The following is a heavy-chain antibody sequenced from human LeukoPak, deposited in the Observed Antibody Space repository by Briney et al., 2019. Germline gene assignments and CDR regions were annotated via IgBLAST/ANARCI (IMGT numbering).Heavy chain of an antibody. J-gene: IGHJ4*02. CDR3: ARDSDYTYGITAFDY. D-gene: IGHD5-18*01. CDR2: ISTSGNTI. Sequence: GGSLRLSCAASGFTFSSYDMNWVRQAPGKGLEWVSNISTSGNTIDYADSVKGRFTISRDNAQNSLYLQMNSLRAEDTAVYYCARDSDYTYGITAFDYWGQGTLVTVSS. CDR1: GFTFSSYD. V-gene: IGHV3-48*01.